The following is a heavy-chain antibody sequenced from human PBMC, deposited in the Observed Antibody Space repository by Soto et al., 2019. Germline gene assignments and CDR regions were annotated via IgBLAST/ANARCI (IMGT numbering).Heavy chain of an antibody. D-gene: IGHD5-18*01. CDR3: AREFVDTAPYYYYVMDV. J-gene: IGHJ6*02. CDR2: INPNSGGT. V-gene: IGHV1-2*04. Sequence: ASVKVSCKASGYTFTGYYMHWVRQAPGQGLEWMGWINPNSGGTNYAQKFQGWVTMTRDTSISTAYMELSRLRSDDTAVYYCAREFVDTAPYYYYVMDVGRQGTTVTVSS. CDR1: GYTFTGYY.